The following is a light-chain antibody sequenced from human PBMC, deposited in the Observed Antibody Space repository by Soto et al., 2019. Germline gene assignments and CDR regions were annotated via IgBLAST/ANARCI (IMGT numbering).Light chain of an antibody. V-gene: IGKV3-15*01. CDR3: QQYNSWLWT. Sequence: EIVLTQAPATLSVSPGERATLSCRASQTINNNVAWYQLKDGQVPRLVIYGASTRATGIPARFSGSGSGTEFTLIISSLQSEDSAVYYCQQYNSWLWTFGQGTKVDIK. CDR2: GAS. CDR1: QTINNN. J-gene: IGKJ1*01.